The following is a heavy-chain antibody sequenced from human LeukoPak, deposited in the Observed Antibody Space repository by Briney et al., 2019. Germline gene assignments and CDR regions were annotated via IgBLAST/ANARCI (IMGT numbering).Heavy chain of an antibody. CDR1: GGSISSYY. J-gene: IGHJ4*02. Sequence: SETLSLTCTVSGGSISSYYWSWIRQPPGKGLEWIGYIYYSGSTNYNPSLKSRVTISVDTSKNQFSLKLSSVTAADTAVYYCAREAVAGQFDYWGQGTLVTVSS. CDR3: AREAVAGQFDY. CDR2: IYYSGST. D-gene: IGHD6-19*01. V-gene: IGHV4-59*01.